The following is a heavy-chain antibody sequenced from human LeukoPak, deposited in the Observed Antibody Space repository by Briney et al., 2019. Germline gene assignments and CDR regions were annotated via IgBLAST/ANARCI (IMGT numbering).Heavy chain of an antibody. Sequence: SETLSLTCTVSGGSISSYYWSWIRQPPGKGLEWIGYIHYSGSTNYNPSLKSRVTISVDTSKNQFSLKLSSVTAADTAVYYCARGNILTGYYSSEYYFDYWGQGTLVTVSS. V-gene: IGHV4-59*08. CDR2: IHYSGST. D-gene: IGHD3-9*01. CDR1: GGSISSYY. CDR3: ARGNILTGYYSSEYYFDY. J-gene: IGHJ4*02.